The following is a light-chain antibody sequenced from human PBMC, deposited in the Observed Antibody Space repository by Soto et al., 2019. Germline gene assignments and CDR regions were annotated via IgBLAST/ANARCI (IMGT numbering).Light chain of an antibody. J-gene: IGLJ1*01. CDR2: DDS. V-gene: IGLV3-21*02. CDR3: QVWDSSSDQYV. Sequence: SYELTQPPSVSVAPGQTARISCGGNNIGDKNVHWYQQRPGQAPVLVIYDDSDRPSGIAERLSGSNSGNTATLTINRVEAGDEADYFCQVWDSSSDQYVFGHGTKVTVL. CDR1: NIGDKN.